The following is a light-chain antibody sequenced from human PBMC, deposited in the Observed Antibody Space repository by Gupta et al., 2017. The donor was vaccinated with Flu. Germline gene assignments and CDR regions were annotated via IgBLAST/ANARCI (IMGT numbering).Light chain of an antibody. Sequence: TLSVSPGESATLSCRASESIIINLVWYEKKPGKAPRLLIYGASTRASGVKDRFSRSRGRTEFTLTISSRQSEDFEVYDWQQYKNGPPLLTFGQGTKVEIK. CDR3: QQYKNGPPLLT. V-gene: IGKV3D-15*01. CDR1: ESIIIN. J-gene: IGKJ4*01. CDR2: GAS.